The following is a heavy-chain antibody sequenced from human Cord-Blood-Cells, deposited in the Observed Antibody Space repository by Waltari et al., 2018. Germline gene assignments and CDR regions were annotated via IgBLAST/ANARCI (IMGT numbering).Heavy chain of an antibody. J-gene: IGHJ5*02. CDR1: GGSISSSSYY. CDR2: IYYSGST. Sequence: QLQLQESGPGLVKPSETLSLTCTVSGGSISSSSYYWGWIRQPPGKGLEWIGSIYYSGSTYYNPSLKSRVTLSVDTSKNQFSLKLSSVTGADTAVYYCARRRDNWFDPWGQGTLVTVSS. CDR3: ARRRDNWFDP. V-gene: IGHV4-39*07.